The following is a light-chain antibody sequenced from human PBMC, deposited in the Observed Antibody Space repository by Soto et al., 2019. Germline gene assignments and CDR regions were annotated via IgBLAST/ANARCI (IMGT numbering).Light chain of an antibody. CDR2: DVS. CDR1: SSDVGGYNY. CDR3: SSSTSSSTLV. Sequence: QSALTQPASVSGAPGQSITISCTGTSSDVGGYNYVSWYQQHPGKAPKLMIYDVSNRPSGVSNRFSGSKSGNTAPLTISGLQAEDEADYYCSSSTSSSTLVFGGGTKLTVL. V-gene: IGLV2-14*01. J-gene: IGLJ3*02.